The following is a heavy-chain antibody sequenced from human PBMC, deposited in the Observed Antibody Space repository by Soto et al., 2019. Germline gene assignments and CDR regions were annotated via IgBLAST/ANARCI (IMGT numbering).Heavy chain of an antibody. J-gene: IGHJ5*02. CDR2: IYTSGST. V-gene: IGHV4-4*07. D-gene: IGHD6-19*01. Sequence: SETLSLTCTVSGGSISSYYWSWIRQPAGKGLEWIGRIYTSGSTNYNPSLKSRVTMSVDTSKNQFSLKLSSVTAADTAVYYCARVVFRGSSNNWLDPWGQGTMVTVYS. CDR1: GGSISSYY. CDR3: ARVVFRGSSNNWLDP.